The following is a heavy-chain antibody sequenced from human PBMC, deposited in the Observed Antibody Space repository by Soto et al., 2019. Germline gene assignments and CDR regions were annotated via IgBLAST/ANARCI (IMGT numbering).Heavy chain of an antibody. V-gene: IGHV3-23*01. J-gene: IGHJ4*02. Sequence: EVQLLQSGGDLVQPGGSLRLSCAASGFTFSAYAMSWVRQAPGKGLEWVSAVSGSGDRTYYADSVKGRFTISRDSADHPLYLQMNSLRDEETAIYYYAKDRIYYYGSGSLWYLDYWGQGTLVIVSS. CDR2: VSGSGDRT. CDR1: GFTFSAYA. D-gene: IGHD3-10*01. CDR3: AKDRIYYYGSGSLWYLDY.